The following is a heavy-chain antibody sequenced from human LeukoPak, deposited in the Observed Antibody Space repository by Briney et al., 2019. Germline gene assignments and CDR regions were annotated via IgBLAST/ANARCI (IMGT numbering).Heavy chain of an antibody. V-gene: IGHV3-20*04. CDR3: AELGITMIGGV. J-gene: IGHJ6*04. D-gene: IGHD3-10*02. Sequence: GGSLRLSCAASGFTFDDYGMSWVRQAPGKELEWVSGINWNGGSTGYADSVKGRFTISRDNAKNSLYLQMNSLRAEDTAVYYCAELGITMIGGVWGKGTTVTISS. CDR1: GFTFDDYG. CDR2: INWNGGST.